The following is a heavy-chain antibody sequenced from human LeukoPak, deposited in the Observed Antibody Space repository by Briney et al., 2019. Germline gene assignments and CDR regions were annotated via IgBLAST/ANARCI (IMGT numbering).Heavy chain of an antibody. J-gene: IGHJ4*02. CDR3: AWYFRSGRY. Sequence: SETLSLTCAVSGYSISSGYYWGWIRQPPGKGLEWIGSIYHSGSTYYNPSLKSRVTISVDTSKNQFSLKLSSVTAADTAVYYCAWYFRSGRYWGQGTLVTVSS. CDR2: IYHSGST. CDR1: GYSISSGYY. D-gene: IGHD3-3*01. V-gene: IGHV4-38-2*01.